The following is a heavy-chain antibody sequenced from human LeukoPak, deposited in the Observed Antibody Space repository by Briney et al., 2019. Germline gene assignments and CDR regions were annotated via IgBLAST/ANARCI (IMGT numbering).Heavy chain of an antibody. CDR1: GGSISSYY. D-gene: IGHD3-22*01. CDR2: IYTSGST. V-gene: IGHV4-4*09. Sequence: SETLSLTCTVSGGSISSYYWSWIRQPPGKGLEWIGYIYTSGSTNYNPSPKSRVTISVDTSKNQFSLKLSSVTAADTAVYYCARGIVVVLGPWFDPWGQGTLVTVSS. CDR3: ARGIVVVLGPWFDP. J-gene: IGHJ5*02.